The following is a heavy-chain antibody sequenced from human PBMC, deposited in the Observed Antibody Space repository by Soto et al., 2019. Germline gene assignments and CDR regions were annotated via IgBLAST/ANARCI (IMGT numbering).Heavy chain of an antibody. Sequence: SETLSLTCAVYGGSFSGYYWSWIRQPPGKGLEWIGEINHSGSTNYNPSLKSRVTITVDTSKNQFSLKLSSVTAADTAVYYCARGPGPTKKYNWFDPWGQGTLVTVSS. CDR2: INHSGST. V-gene: IGHV4-34*01. CDR3: ARGPGPTKKYNWFDP. CDR1: GGSFSGYY. J-gene: IGHJ5*02.